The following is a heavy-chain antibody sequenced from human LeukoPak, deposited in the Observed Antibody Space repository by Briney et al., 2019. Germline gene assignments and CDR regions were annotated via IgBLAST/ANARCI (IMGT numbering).Heavy chain of an antibody. CDR1: GGTFSSYA. CDR3: ARAMGTPSTPIYFDY. Sequence: SVKVSCKASGGTFSSYAISWVRQAPGQGLEWMGGIIPIFGTANYAQKFQGRVTITADESTSTGYMELSSLRSEDTAVYYCARAMGTPSTPIYFDYWGQGTLVTVSS. V-gene: IGHV1-69*13. J-gene: IGHJ4*02. CDR2: IIPIFGTA. D-gene: IGHD2-2*01.